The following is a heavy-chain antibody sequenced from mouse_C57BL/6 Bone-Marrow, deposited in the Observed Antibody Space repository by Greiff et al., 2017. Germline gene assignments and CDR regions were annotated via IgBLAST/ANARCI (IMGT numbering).Heavy chain of an antibody. CDR3: ARGGEYYFDY. V-gene: IGHV3-6*01. CDR2: ISYDGSN. Sequence: EVQLVESGPGLVKPSQSLSLTCSVTGYSITSGYYWNWIRQFPGNKLEWMGYISYDGSNNYNPSLKNRISLTRDTSKNQFFLKLNSVTTEDTATYYCARGGEYYFDYWGQGTTLTVSS. J-gene: IGHJ2*01. CDR1: GYSITSGYY.